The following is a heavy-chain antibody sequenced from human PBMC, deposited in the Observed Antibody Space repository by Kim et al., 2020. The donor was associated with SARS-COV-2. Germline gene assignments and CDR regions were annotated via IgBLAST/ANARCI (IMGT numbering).Heavy chain of an antibody. CDR2: ISGSGGNT. CDR3: AKSRPPYGDYGHY. J-gene: IGHJ4*02. CDR1: GFTFSSYA. Sequence: GGSLRLSCTASGFTFSSYAMSWVRQAPGKGLEWVSAISGSGGNTYSADSVKGRFTISRDNTKNTVYLQMNNLRGEDTAVYYCAKSRPPYGDYGHYWGQGTLFTVS. V-gene: IGHV3-23*01. D-gene: IGHD4-17*01.